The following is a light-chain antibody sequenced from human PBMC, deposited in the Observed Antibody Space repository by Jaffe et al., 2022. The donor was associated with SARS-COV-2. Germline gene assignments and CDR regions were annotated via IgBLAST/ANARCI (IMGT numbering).Light chain of an antibody. V-gene: IGKV3-11*01. CDR3: QQRSNWPALT. J-gene: IGKJ4*01. CDR2: DAS. CDR1: QSVSSY. Sequence: EVVLTQSPATLSLSPGERATLSCRASQSVSSYLDWYQQKPGQAPRLLIYDASNRATGIPARFSGSGSGTDFTLTIDSLEPEDIAVYYCQQRSNWPALTFGGGTKVEIK.